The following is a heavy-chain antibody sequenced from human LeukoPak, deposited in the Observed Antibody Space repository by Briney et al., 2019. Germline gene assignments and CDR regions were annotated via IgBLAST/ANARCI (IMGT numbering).Heavy chain of an antibody. J-gene: IGHJ6*02. CDR3: ARSAGSSYGMDV. CDR2: IIPILGIA. D-gene: IGHD6-6*01. Sequence: SVKVSCKASGGTFSSYAISWVRQAPGQGLEWMGRIIPILGIANYAQKFQGRVTITADKSTSTAHMELSSLRSEDTAVYYCARSAGSSYGMDVWGRGTTVTVSS. CDR1: GGTFSSYA. V-gene: IGHV1-69*04.